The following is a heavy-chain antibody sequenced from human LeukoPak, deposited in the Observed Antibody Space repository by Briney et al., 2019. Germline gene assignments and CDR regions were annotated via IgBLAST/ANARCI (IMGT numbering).Heavy chain of an antibody. CDR1: GGSISSYY. J-gene: IGHJ6*02. V-gene: IGHV4-59*01. D-gene: IGHD3-10*01. Sequence: SETLSLTCTVSGGSISSYYWSWIRQPPGKGLEWIGYIYYSGSTNYNPSLKSRVTISVDTSKNRFSLKLSSVTAADTAVYYCARDKGVFPGDYYYGMDVWGQGTTVTVPS. CDR3: ARDKGVFPGDYYYGMDV. CDR2: IYYSGST.